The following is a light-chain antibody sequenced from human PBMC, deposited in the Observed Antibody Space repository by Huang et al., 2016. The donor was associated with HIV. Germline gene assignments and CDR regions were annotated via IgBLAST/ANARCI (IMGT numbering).Light chain of an antibody. V-gene: IGKV3-15*01. CDR2: GAS. CDR3: QQYNNWPRT. J-gene: IGKJ1*01. Sequence: EIVMTQSPATLSVSPGERATLSCRASQSVNSNLAWYQQQPGQAPRLLIYGASTRATGIPARFSGSGSGTEFTLTISSLQSEDFAVYYCQQYNNWPRTFGQGTKVEIK. CDR1: QSVNSN.